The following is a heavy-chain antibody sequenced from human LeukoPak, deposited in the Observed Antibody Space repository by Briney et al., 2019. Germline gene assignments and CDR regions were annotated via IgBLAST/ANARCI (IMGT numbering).Heavy chain of an antibody. CDR1: GFTVSSNY. Sequence: GGSLRLSCAASGFTVSSNYMSWVRQAPGKGLEWVSVIYSGGSTYYADSVKGRFTISRDNSKNTLYLQMNSLRAEDTAVYYCARQSSGWYPIDYWGQGTLVTVSS. CDR3: ARQSSGWYPIDY. J-gene: IGHJ4*02. CDR2: IYSGGST. V-gene: IGHV3-53*01. D-gene: IGHD6-19*01.